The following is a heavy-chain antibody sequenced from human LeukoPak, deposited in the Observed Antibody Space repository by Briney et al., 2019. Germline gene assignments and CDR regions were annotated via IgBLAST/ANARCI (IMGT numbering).Heavy chain of an antibody. CDR2: INQDGSEK. Sequence: GGSLRLSCAASGFTFTTYWMSWVRQAPGKGLEWVANINQDGSEKYYVDSVKGRFTISRDNAKISLYPLMNSLRAEDTAVYYCARNLPHDYWGQGTLVTVSS. CDR3: ARNLPHDY. V-gene: IGHV3-7*01. J-gene: IGHJ4*02. CDR1: GFTFTTYW.